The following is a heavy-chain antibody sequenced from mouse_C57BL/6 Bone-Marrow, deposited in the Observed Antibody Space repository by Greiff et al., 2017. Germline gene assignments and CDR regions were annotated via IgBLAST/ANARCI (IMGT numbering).Heavy chain of an antibody. CDR2: INPNNGGT. J-gene: IGHJ1*03. D-gene: IGHD1-1*01. V-gene: IGHV1-18*01. CDR1: GYTFTDYN. CDR3: ASLIYEYGSSLWYFDV. Sequence: EVKLMESGPELVKPGASVKIPCKASGYTFTDYNMDWVKQSHGKSLEWIGDINPNNGGTIYNQKFKGKATLTVDKSSSTAYMELLSLTSEDTAVYYCASLIYEYGSSLWYFDVGGRGTAVTV.